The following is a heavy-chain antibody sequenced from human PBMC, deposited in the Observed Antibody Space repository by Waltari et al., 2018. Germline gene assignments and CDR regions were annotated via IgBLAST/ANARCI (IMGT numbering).Heavy chain of an antibody. V-gene: IGHV4-34*01. D-gene: IGHD2-21*02. Sequence: QVQLQQWGAGLLKPSETLSLTCAVYGGSFSGYYWSWIRQPPGKGLEWIGEINHSGSTNYNPSLKSRVTISVDTSKNQFSRKLSSVTAADTAVYYCASSVVTPPYYFDYWGQGTLVTVSS. CDR3: ASSVVTPPYYFDY. CDR1: GGSFSGYY. CDR2: INHSGST. J-gene: IGHJ4*02.